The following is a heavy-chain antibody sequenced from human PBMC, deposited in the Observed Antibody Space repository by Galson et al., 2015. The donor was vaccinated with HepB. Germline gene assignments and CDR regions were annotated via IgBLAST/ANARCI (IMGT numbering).Heavy chain of an antibody. D-gene: IGHD6-13*01. CDR1: GFTFSGPA. J-gene: IGHJ4*02. CDR2: IRSKATNYAA. CDR3: VRSGDFSGYSSR. V-gene: IGHV3-73*01. Sequence: SLRLSCAASGFTFSGPAIHWARQASGRGPEWIGPIRSKATNYAALYVPSLQGRFTISRDASKNMAYLHMRSLKTDDTAVYYCVRSGDFSGYSSRWGQGTLVTASS.